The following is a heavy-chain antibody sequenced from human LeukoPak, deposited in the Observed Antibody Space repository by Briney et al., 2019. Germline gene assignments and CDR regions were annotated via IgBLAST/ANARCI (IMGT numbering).Heavy chain of an antibody. CDR2: INAGNGNT. V-gene: IGHV1-3*01. CDR3: AHYYDSYLS. CDR1: GYSFSTYS. D-gene: IGHD3-22*01. Sequence: ASVKVSCKASGYSFSTYSMHWVRQAPGQRLELMGWINAGNGNTKYSQKFQGRVTITRDTSASTAYMELSSLRSEDTAVYYCAHYYDSYLSWGQGTLVTVSS. J-gene: IGHJ4*02.